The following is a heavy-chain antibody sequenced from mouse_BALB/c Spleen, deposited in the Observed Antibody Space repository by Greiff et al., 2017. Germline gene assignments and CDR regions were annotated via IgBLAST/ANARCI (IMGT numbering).Heavy chain of an antibody. J-gene: IGHJ3*01. CDR2: ISYSGST. Sequence: EVMLVESGPGLVKPSQSLSLTCTVTGYSITSDYAWNWIRQFPGNKLEWMGYISYSGSTSYNPSLKSRISITRDTSKNQFFLQLNSVTTEDTATYYCARERAWFAYWGQGTLVTVSA. CDR1: GYSITSDYA. V-gene: IGHV3-2*02. CDR3: ARERAWFAY.